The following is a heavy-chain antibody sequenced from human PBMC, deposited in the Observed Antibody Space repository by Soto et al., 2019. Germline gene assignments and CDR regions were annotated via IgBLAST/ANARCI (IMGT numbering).Heavy chain of an antibody. CDR3: ARPTAGPADFGY. CDR2: INAGNGNT. CDR1: GYTFTGYA. Sequence: ASVKVSCKAPGYTFTGYAMHWVRQAPGQRLEWMGWINAGNGNTKYSQKFQGRVTITRDTSASTAYMELSSLRSEDTAVYYCARPTAGPADFGYWGQGTLGTVSS. J-gene: IGHJ4*02. V-gene: IGHV1-3*01.